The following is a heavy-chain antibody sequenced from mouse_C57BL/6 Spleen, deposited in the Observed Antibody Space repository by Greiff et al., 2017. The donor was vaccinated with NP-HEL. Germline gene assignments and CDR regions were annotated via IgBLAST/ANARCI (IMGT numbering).Heavy chain of an antibody. J-gene: IGHJ2*01. CDR1: GFTFSSYA. Sequence: EVMLVESGGGLVKPGGSLKLSCAASGFTFSSYAMSWVRQTPEKRLEWVATISDGGSYTYYPDNVKGRFTISRDNAKNNLYLQMSHLKSEDTAMYYCARDPFYDGYYGFDYWGQGTTLTVSS. CDR3: ARDPFYDGYYGFDY. D-gene: IGHD2-3*01. CDR2: ISDGGSYT. V-gene: IGHV5-4*01.